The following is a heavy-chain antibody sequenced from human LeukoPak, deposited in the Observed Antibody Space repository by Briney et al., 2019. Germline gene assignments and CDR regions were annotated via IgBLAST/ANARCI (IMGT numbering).Heavy chain of an antibody. V-gene: IGHV1-3*03. CDR1: GYTFTSYA. CDR2: INAGNGNT. Sequence: ASVKVSCKASGYTFTSYAMHWVRQAPGQRLEWMGWINAGNGNTKYSQEFQGRVTITRDTSASTAYMELSSLRSEDMAVYYCARAPWYDSSGYDPDFDYWGQGTLVTVSS. D-gene: IGHD3-22*01. J-gene: IGHJ4*02. CDR3: ARAPWYDSSGYDPDFDY.